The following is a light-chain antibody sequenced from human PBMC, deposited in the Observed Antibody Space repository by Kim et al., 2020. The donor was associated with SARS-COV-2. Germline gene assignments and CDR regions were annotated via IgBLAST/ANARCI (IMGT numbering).Light chain of an antibody. CDR2: QGD. V-gene: IGLV3-1*01. J-gene: IGLJ2*01. CDR1: RLGDKY. CDR3: QAWDSSTAI. Sequence: VSPGQTVSISGSGERLGDKYAFWYQQRSGQSPVLVIYQGDKRPSGIPARFSGSLSGNTATLTISGTQPMDEADYYCQAWDSSTAIFGGGTQLTVL.